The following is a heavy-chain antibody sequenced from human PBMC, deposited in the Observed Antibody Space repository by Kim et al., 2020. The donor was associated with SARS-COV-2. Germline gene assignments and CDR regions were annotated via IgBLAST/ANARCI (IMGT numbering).Heavy chain of an antibody. CDR3: AKGLHYYDSSGYLD. V-gene: IGHV3-23*01. Sequence: DSLRGRFPIFRDNSKNALFLQMNSLRAEDTALYYCAKGLHYYDSSGYLDWGQGTQVTVSS. D-gene: IGHD3-22*01. J-gene: IGHJ4*02.